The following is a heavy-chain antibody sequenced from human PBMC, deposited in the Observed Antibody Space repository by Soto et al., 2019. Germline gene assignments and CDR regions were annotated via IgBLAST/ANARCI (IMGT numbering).Heavy chain of an antibody. V-gene: IGHV1-18*04. D-gene: IGHD2-15*01. CDR3: ARSLLGTVVVVAVTLSDS. CDR1: GYTFTSYG. J-gene: IGHJ3*02. Sequence: ASVKVSCKASGYTFTSYGISWVRQAPGQGLEWMGWISAYNGNTNYAQKLQGRVTMTTDTSKSTACMELRSLRSDDTAVYYCARSLLGTVVVVAVTLSDSWGQGTIGAV. CDR2: ISAYNGNT.